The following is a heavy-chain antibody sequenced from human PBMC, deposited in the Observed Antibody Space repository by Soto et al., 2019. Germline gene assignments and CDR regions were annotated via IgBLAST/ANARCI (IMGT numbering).Heavy chain of an antibody. D-gene: IGHD3-22*01. CDR2: KYHRGST. J-gene: IGHJ6*02. Sequence: SETLSLTCAVSGGSISSGCYSWSWIRQPPGKGLEWNGYKYHRGSTYYNPSLKSRVTISIDRSKNQFSLKLSSVTAADTAVYYCARDLRDYYDSSGYLYYYYGMDVWGQGTTVTVSS. V-gene: IGHV4-30-2*01. CDR1: GGSISSGCYS. CDR3: ARDLRDYYDSSGYLYYYYGMDV.